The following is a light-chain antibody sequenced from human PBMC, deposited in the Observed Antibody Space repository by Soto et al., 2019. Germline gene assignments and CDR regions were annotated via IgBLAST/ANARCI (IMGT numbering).Light chain of an antibody. CDR3: QQSYSTPTT. J-gene: IGKJ1*01. V-gene: IGKV1-39*01. Sequence: DIQMTQSPSSLSASVGDRVTITCRSSQSISSYLNWYQQKPGKAPKLLIYAASSLQSGVPSRFSGSGSGTDFNLTISSLQPEDFATYYCQQSYSTPTTFGQGTKVEIK. CDR2: AAS. CDR1: QSISSY.